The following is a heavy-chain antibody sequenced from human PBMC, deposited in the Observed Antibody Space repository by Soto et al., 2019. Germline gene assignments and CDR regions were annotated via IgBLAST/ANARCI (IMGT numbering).Heavy chain of an antibody. Sequence: GGSLRLSCAASGFTFSSYGMHWVRQAPGKGLEWVAVLWYDGSNKYYADSVKGRFTISRDNSKNTLYLQMNSLRAEDTAAYYCARDPSRTYCGGDCYDGYYYYGMDVWGQGTTVTVSS. CDR3: ARDPSRTYCGGDCYDGYYYYGMDV. CDR2: LWYDGSNK. CDR1: GFTFSSYG. V-gene: IGHV3-33*01. D-gene: IGHD2-21*02. J-gene: IGHJ6*02.